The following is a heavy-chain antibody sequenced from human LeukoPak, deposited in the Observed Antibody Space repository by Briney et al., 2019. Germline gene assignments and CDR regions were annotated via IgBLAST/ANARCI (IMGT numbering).Heavy chain of an antibody. CDR1: GFTFSSHV. J-gene: IGHJ4*02. Sequence: PGGSLRLSCAASGFTFSSHVMNWVRQAPGKGLEWVSVISGGSNTYYADSVKGRFTISRDNSKNTLYLQMNSLRAEDTAVYYCARDRGNWNFDYWGQGTLVTVSS. CDR3: ARDRGNWNFDY. CDR2: ISGGSNT. V-gene: IGHV3-23*01. D-gene: IGHD1-1*01.